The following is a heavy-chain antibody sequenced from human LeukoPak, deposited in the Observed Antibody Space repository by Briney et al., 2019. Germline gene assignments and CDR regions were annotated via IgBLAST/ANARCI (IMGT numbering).Heavy chain of an antibody. J-gene: IGHJ4*02. CDR3: AVQWGVVIACGFYY. CDR2: IYPGDSDT. D-gene: IGHD2-21*01. CDR1: GYIFTSYW. Sequence: GESPQIPCQGSGYIFTSYWIGWVRQLPGKSLEWVGIIYPGDSDTRYNPSFQDQVTISADKYISNAYLLWRSLKASDTAMCYCAVQWGVVIACGFYYLGQGALVTVSS. V-gene: IGHV5-51*01.